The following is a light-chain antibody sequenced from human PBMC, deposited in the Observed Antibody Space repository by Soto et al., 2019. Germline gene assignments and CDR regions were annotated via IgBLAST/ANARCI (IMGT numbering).Light chain of an antibody. Sequence: QPVLTQPPSVSGAPGQRVTISCTGSSSNIGAAYDVHWYQQFPGTAPKLLIYSNSNRPSGVPDRFSGSKSGTSASLAITGLQAEDEAEYYCQSYDSSLGYVFGTGTKLTVL. J-gene: IGLJ1*01. CDR2: SNS. CDR1: SSNIGAAYD. CDR3: QSYDSSLGYV. V-gene: IGLV1-40*01.